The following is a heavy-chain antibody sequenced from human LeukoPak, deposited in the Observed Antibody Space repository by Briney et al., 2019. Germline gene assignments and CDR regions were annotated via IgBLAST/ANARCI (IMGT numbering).Heavy chain of an antibody. V-gene: IGHV1-69*02. CDR3: ASGYCSSTSCYNYGMDV. CDR2: IIPILGIA. Sequence: ASVKVSCKASGGTFSSYTISWVRQAPGQGLEWMGRIIPILGIANYAQKFQGRVTITADKSTSTAYMELSSLRSEDTAVYYCASGYCSSTSCYNYGMDVWGQGTTVTVSS. J-gene: IGHJ6*02. D-gene: IGHD2-2*02. CDR1: GGTFSSYT.